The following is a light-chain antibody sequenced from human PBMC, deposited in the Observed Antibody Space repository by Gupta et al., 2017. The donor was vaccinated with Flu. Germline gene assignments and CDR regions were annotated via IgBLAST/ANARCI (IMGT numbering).Light chain of an antibody. CDR1: SGSVSSSHY. Sequence: GGTVTLTCGLTSGSVSSSHYPSWYQQTPGQAPRTLVHSTDSRFSGVPDRFSGSILGTKAALPIPGAQPEVDCPYSCVLKLGSDIWVFGGGA. CDR3: VLKLGSDIWV. V-gene: IGLV8-61*01. J-gene: IGLJ3*02. CDR2: STD.